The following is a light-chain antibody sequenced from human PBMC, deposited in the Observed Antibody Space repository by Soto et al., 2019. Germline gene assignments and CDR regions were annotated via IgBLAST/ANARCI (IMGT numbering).Light chain of an antibody. Sequence: ELVLTQSPATLSLSPGERATLSCRASQSVSSSLAWYQQKPGQAPRLLIYDASNRSTGIPSRFSGSGSGRDFTLTISSLEPEDFAIYFCQQRSDWSRTFGQGTKVES. J-gene: IGKJ2*01. CDR2: DAS. CDR3: QQRSDWSRT. CDR1: QSVSSS. V-gene: IGKV3-11*02.